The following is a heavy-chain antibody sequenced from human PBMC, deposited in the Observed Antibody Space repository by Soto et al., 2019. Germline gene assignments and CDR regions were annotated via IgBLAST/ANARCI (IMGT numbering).Heavy chain of an antibody. CDR1: GGSFSGYY. CDR3: ASGGRNYYDSSGYYPRFDY. Sequence: LSLTCAVYGGSFSGYYWGWIRQPPGKGLEWIGEINHSGSTNYNPSLKSRVTISVDTSKNQFSLKLSSVTAADTAVYYCASGGRNYYDSSGYYPRFDYWGQGTLVTVS. D-gene: IGHD3-22*01. J-gene: IGHJ4*02. V-gene: IGHV4-34*01. CDR2: INHSGST.